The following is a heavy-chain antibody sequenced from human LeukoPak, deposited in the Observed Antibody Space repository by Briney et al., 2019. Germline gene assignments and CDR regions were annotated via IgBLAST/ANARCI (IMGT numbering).Heavy chain of an antibody. J-gene: IGHJ4*02. CDR2: IYTSGST. CDR1: GGSISSGSYY. CDR3: ARQGYCSGGSCYSRGTAAD. D-gene: IGHD2-15*01. V-gene: IGHV4-61*02. Sequence: SGTLSLTCTVSGGSISSGSYYWSWIRQPAGKGLEWIGRIYTSGSTNYNPSLKSRVTISVDTSKNQFSLKLSSVTAADTAVYYCARQGYCSGGSCYSRGTAADWGQGTLVTVSS.